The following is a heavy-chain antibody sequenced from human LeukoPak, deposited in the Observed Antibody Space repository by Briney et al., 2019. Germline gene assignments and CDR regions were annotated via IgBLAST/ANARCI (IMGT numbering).Heavy chain of an antibody. D-gene: IGHD2-2*01. CDR3: AKPGDRYQLLY. Sequence: GGSLRLSCAASGFTFSRYAMSWVRQAQGKGREWVSAISGRGGSTYYADSGKGRFTISRDNSKKTLYLQMNSLRAEDTAVYYCAKPGDRYQLLYWGQGTLVTVSP. CDR2: ISGRGGST. J-gene: IGHJ4*02. V-gene: IGHV3-23*01. CDR1: GFTFSRYA.